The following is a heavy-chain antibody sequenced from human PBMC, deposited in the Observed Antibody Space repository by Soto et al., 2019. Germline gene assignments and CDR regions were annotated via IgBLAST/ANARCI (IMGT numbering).Heavy chain of an antibody. CDR3: ARDYYDSSGPELPFDY. J-gene: IGHJ4*02. D-gene: IGHD3-22*01. Sequence: GGSLRLSCAASGLTVSSDYMTWVRQAPGKGLEWVSVIYGGGNTYYAASVKGRFTISRDDSKNTLYLQMNSLRADDTAVYYCARDYYDSSGPELPFDYWGQGTLVTVSS. V-gene: IGHV3-53*01. CDR1: GLTVSSDY. CDR2: IYGGGNT.